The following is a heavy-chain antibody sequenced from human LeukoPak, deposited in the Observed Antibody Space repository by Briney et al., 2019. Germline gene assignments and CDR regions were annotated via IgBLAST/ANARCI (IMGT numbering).Heavy chain of an antibody. D-gene: IGHD3-10*01. J-gene: IGHJ6*03. V-gene: IGHV4-38-2*02. Sequence: PSETLSLTCTVSGYSISSGYSWGWIRQPPGKGLEWIGSIYHSGNTYYNPSLKSRVTISVDTSKNQFSLKLSSVTAADTAVYYCARRLWFGELYYYYYMDVWGKGTTVTISS. CDR1: GYSISSGYS. CDR2: IYHSGNT. CDR3: ARRLWFGELYYYYYMDV.